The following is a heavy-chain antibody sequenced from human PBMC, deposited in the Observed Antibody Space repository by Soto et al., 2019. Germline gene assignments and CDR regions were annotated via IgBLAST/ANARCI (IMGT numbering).Heavy chain of an antibody. CDR3: ARDLAYCASGSCYAKWGS. Sequence: SETLSLTCTVSGGTITSDDYHWTWIRQPPGKGLEWIGFIYYSGTYYNPSLRGRVTISVDTSKNEFSLKLSFVTAADTAVYYCARDLAYCASGSCYAKWGSWGQGTLVTVSS. CDR2: IYYSGT. J-gene: IGHJ4*02. CDR1: GGTITSDDYH. D-gene: IGHD2-15*01. V-gene: IGHV4-30-4*01.